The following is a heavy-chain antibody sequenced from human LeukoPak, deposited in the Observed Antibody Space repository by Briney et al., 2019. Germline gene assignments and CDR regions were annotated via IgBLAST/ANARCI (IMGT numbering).Heavy chain of an antibody. J-gene: IGHJ4*02. CDR1: GFTFSDYY. Sequence: GGSLRLSCAASGFTFSDYYMSWIRQAPGKGLEWVSYISSSGSLISYADSVKGRFTISRDNTNNSLFLQMNSLRAEDTAVYYCARALYSSTWYYFDYWGQGTLVTVSS. CDR2: ISSSGSLI. D-gene: IGHD6-13*01. V-gene: IGHV3-11*01. CDR3: ARALYSSTWYYFDY.